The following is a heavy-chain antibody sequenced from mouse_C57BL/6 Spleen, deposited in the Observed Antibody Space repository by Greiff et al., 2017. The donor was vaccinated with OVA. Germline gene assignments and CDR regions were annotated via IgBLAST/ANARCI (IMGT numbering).Heavy chain of an antibody. CDR1: GYSFTGYF. V-gene: IGHV1-20*01. CDR3: ARGDYYYGSSYGYFDV. D-gene: IGHD1-1*01. CDR2: INPYNGDT. Sequence: VQLQQSGPELVKPGDSVKISCKASGYSFTGYFMNWVMQSHGKSLEWIGRINPYNGDTFYNQKFKGKATLTVDKSSSTAHMELRSLTSEDSAVYYCARGDYYYGSSYGYFDVWGTGTTVTVSS. J-gene: IGHJ1*03.